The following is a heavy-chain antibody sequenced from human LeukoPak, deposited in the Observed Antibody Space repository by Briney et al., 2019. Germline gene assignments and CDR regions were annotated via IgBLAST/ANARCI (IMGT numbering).Heavy chain of an antibody. CDR1: GGSFSGYY. CDR3: ARAEYYYGSGSYHSDY. D-gene: IGHD3-10*01. CDR2: INHSGRT. Sequence: SETLSLTCAVYGGSFSGYYWSWIRRPPGRGLEGMGEINHSGRTNYNPSLKSRVTISVDTSKNQFSLKLSCVTAADTAVHYCARAEYYYGSGSYHSDYWGQGTLVTVSS. J-gene: IGHJ4*02. V-gene: IGHV4-34*01.